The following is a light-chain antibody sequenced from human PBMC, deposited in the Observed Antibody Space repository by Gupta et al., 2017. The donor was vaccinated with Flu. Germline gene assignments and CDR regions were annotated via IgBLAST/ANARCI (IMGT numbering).Light chain of an antibody. V-gene: IGKV1-39*01. CDR2: GAS. Sequence: DIQMTQSPSSLSASVGDRVTITCRASQSIHEYLNWYQVKPGEAPKLLIYGASILPGGVPSRFSGSGSGTDFTLTISSLQSEDFATYCCQQSVDSPWTFGQGTKVEIK. CDR1: QSIHEY. CDR3: QQSVDSPWT. J-gene: IGKJ1*01.